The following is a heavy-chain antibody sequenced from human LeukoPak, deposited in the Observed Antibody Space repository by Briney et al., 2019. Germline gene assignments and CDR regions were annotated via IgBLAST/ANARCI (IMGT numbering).Heavy chain of an antibody. CDR2: INPNSGDT. J-gene: IGHJ3*02. CDR1: GYSFTGYF. V-gene: IGHV1-2*02. Sequence: ASVKVSCKASGYSFTGYFMHWVRQAPGQGLEWMGWINPNSGDTNYAQKFQGRITMTRDTSISTAYMELSWLKSDDTAVYYCARDGAFDIWGQGTMVTVSS. CDR3: ARDGAFDI.